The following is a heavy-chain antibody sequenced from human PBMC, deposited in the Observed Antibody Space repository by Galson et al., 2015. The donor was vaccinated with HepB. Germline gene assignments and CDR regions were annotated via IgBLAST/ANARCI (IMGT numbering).Heavy chain of an antibody. Sequence: CAISGDSVSSNSAAWNWIRQSPSRGLEWLGRTYYRSKWYNDYAVSVKSRITINPDTSKNQFSLQLNSVTPEDTAVYYCARTSQWLANHYFDYWGQGTLVTVSS. CDR1: GDSVSSNSAA. V-gene: IGHV6-1*01. CDR3: ARTSQWLANHYFDY. CDR2: TYYRSKWYN. D-gene: IGHD6-19*01. J-gene: IGHJ4*02.